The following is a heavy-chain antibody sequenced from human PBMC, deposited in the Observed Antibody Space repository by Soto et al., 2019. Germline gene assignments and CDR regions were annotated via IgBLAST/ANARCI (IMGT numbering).Heavy chain of an antibody. D-gene: IGHD3-3*01. J-gene: IGHJ5*02. CDR3: ARAYYDFWIGYYLDGFDP. CDR2: IWYDGSNK. Sequence: PGGSLRLSCAASGFTFSSYSMHWVRQAPGKGLEWVAVIWYDGSNKYYADSVKGRFTISRDNSKNTLYLQMNSLRAEDTAVYYCARAYYDFWIGYYLDGFDPWGKGTLVTVSS. V-gene: IGHV3-33*08. CDR1: GFTFSSYS.